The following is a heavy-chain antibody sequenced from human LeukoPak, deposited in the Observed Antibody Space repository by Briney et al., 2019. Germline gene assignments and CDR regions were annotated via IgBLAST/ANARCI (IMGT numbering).Heavy chain of an antibody. D-gene: IGHD4-11*01. V-gene: IGHV3-30*18. CDR1: RFTLSAYG. J-gene: IGHJ4*02. CDR3: AKPVYDTDSGNYGIDY. Sequence: GGSLRLSCAASRFTLSAYGMHWVRQAPGKGLEWVAVMSYDGRHIYYADSVKGRFTISRDSSKNTLFLQMSSLRIEDTAVYYCAKPVYDTDSGNYGIDYWGQGTLVTVSS. CDR2: MSYDGRHI.